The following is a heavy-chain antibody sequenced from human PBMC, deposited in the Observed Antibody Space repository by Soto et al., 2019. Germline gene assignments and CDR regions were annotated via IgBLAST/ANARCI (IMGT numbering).Heavy chain of an antibody. D-gene: IGHD3-10*01. J-gene: IGHJ6*02. CDR3: ARDKGGAALKGSGMDV. Sequence: QVQVQESGPGLVKPSQTLSLKCSVSGSSIGSRDYYWSWIRQHPEKGLEWIGSIYYDGSTDYNPSLRGRPTMSLDTSMNEFSLKLTSVTAADTAVYYCARDKGGAALKGSGMDVWDQGTTVTDS. CDR1: GSSIGSRDYY. V-gene: IGHV4-31*02. CDR2: IYYDGST.